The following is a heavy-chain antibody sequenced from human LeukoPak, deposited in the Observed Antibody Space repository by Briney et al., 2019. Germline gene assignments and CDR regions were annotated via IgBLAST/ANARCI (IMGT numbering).Heavy chain of an antibody. D-gene: IGHD3-10*01. V-gene: IGHV3-23*01. Sequence: GGSLRLSCAASGFTFSSYAMSWVRQAPGKGLEWVSAISGSGGSTYYADSVKGRFTISRDNSKNTLYLQMNSLRAEDTAVYYCAGTITMVRGVTPNFDYWGQEPWSPSPQ. J-gene: IGHJ4*01. CDR3: AGTITMVRGVTPNFDY. CDR2: ISGSGGST. CDR1: GFTFSSYA.